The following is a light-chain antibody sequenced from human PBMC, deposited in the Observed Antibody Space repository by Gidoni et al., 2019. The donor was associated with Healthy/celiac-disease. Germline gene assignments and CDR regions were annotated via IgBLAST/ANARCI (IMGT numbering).Light chain of an antibody. CDR2: AAS. V-gene: IGKV1-39*01. CDR1: QSISSY. Sequence: DIQMTQSPSSLSASVGDRVTITCRASQSISSYLNWYQQKPGKAPKLLIYAASSLQSGVPSRVSGSGSGTDFTLTISSLQPEDFATYYCQQSYSTPWTCGQGTKVEIK. CDR3: QQSYSTPWT. J-gene: IGKJ1*01.